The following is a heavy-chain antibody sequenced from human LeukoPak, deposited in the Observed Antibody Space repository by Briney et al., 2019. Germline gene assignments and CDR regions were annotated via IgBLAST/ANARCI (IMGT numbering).Heavy chain of an antibody. CDR1: GVSFSAYS. Sequence: SETLSLTCAVHGVSFSAYSWSWIRQSPGRGLEWIGEIIPGGGVIHNPSLKSRATISGDTSENQFSLSLTSVTAADTAVYYCARIRCGHTDVVCYNYWGLGTLVTVSS. J-gene: IGHJ4*02. D-gene: IGHD2-21*01. V-gene: IGHV4-34*04. CDR2: IIPGGGV. CDR3: ARIRCGHTDVVCYNY.